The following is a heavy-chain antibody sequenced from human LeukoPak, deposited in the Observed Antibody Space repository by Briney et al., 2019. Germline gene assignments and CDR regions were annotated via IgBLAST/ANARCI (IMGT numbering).Heavy chain of an antibody. CDR2: ISSSSSYT. D-gene: IGHD2-15*01. Sequence: GGSLRLSCEASGFTFNKFAMNWVRQAPGKGLEWVSSISSSSSYTYYADSVKGRFTISRDNAKNSLYLQMNSLRAEDTAVYYCARDLRLAFCSGGSCGYYGMDVWGQGTTVTVSS. V-gene: IGHV3-21*01. CDR1: GFTFNKFA. CDR3: ARDLRLAFCSGGSCGYYGMDV. J-gene: IGHJ6*02.